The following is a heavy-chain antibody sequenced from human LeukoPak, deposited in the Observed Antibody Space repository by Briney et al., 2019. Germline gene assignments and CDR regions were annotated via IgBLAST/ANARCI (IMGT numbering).Heavy chain of an antibody. Sequence: GGSLRLSCAASGFTFSSYAMSWVRQAPGKGLEWVSAISGSGGSTYYADSVKGRFTISRDNSKNTLYLQMNSLRAEDAAVYYCAKELLVVGYYDSSGYYFDYWGQGTLVTVSS. CDR2: ISGSGGST. J-gene: IGHJ4*02. CDR1: GFTFSSYA. CDR3: AKELLVVGYYDSSGYYFDY. D-gene: IGHD3-22*01. V-gene: IGHV3-23*01.